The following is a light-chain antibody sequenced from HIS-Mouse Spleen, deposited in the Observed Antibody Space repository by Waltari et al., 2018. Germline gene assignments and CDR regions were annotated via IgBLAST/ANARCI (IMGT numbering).Light chain of an antibody. V-gene: IGLV3-16*01. CDR2: KDR. CDR3: LSADSSGTYV. CDR1: ALPKKY. Sequence: SYELTQPPSVSVSLGQMARITCSGEALPKKYAYWYQQKPGQFPVLVIYKDRERPSGIPERFSGSSSGTIVTLTISGVQAEDEADYYCLSADSSGTYVFGTGTKVTVL. J-gene: IGLJ1*01.